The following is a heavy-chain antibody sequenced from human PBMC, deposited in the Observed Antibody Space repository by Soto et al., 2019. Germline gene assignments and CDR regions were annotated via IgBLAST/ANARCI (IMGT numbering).Heavy chain of an antibody. D-gene: IGHD1-26*01. CDR3: ARIVGGTPDY. Sequence: PSQTLAPTCVISGDSVSSNSAAWNWIRQSPSRGLEWLGRTYYRSKWYTDYAVSVKSRLTINPDTSKNQFSLQLNSVTPEDTAVYYCARIVGGTPDYWGQGTLVTVSS. CDR1: GDSVSSNSAA. CDR2: TYYRSKWYT. J-gene: IGHJ4*02. V-gene: IGHV6-1*01.